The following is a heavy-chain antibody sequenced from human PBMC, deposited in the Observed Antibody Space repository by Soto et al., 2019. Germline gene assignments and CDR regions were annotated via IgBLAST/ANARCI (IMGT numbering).Heavy chain of an antibody. V-gene: IGHV3-30*18. CDR3: ANRYYDFWSGYHPPRY. Sequence: PGGSLRLSCAASGFTFSSYGMHWVRQAPGKGLEWVAVISYDGSNKYYADSVKGRFTISRDNSKNTLYLQMNSLRAEDTAVYYCANRYYDFWSGYHPPRYWGQGTLVTVSS. D-gene: IGHD3-3*01. J-gene: IGHJ4*02. CDR1: GFTFSSYG. CDR2: ISYDGSNK.